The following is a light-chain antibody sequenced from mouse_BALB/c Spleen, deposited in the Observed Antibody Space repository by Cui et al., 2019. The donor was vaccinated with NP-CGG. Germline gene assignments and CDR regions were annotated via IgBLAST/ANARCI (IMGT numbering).Light chain of an antibody. CDR2: GTN. V-gene: IGLV1*01. J-gene: IGLJ1*01. CDR1: TGAVTTSNY. Sequence: QTFVTQESAPTTSPGETVTLTCRSSTGAVTTSNYANWVQEKPDHLFTGLIGGTNNRAPGVPARFSGSLIGDKAALTITGAQTEDEAIYFCALWYSNHWVFGGGTNLTVL. CDR3: ALWYSNHWV.